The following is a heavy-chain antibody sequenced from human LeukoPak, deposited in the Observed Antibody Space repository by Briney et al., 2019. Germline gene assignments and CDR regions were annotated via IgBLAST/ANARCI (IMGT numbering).Heavy chain of an antibody. Sequence: SETLSLTCAVSGGSISSSSYYWGWIRQPPGKGLEWIGSIYYSGSTYYNPSLKSRVTISVDTSKNQFSLRLSSVTAADTAVYYCAREGGEYYYDSSGYYYIPDYFDYWGQGTLVTVSS. CDR2: IYYSGST. CDR3: AREGGEYYYDSSGYYYIPDYFDY. CDR1: GGSISSSSYY. V-gene: IGHV4-39*07. J-gene: IGHJ4*02. D-gene: IGHD3-22*01.